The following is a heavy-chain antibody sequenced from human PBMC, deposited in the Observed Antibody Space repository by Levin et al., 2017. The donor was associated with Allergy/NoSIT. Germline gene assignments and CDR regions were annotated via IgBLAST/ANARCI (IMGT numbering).Heavy chain of an antibody. V-gene: IGHV1-69*13. CDR2: FLPLFGTS. Sequence: SVKVSCRASGGTFSNNAISWLRQAPGQGLEWMGGFLPLFGTSNYAQSLRARGTISGDASTSTVYLELRNLRSEDTASYFCARSRRAGNGYDFPSYYYYGMDVWGQGTTVTVS. J-gene: IGHJ6*02. CDR3: ARSRRAGNGYDFPSYYYYGMDV. CDR1: GGTFSNNA. D-gene: IGHD3-3*01.